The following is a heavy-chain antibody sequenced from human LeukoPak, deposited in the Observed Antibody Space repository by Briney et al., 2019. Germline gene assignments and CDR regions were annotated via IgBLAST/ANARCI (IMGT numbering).Heavy chain of an antibody. D-gene: IGHD2-8*01. CDR2: INHSGST. CDR1: GGSFSGYY. CDR3: ASLARTRSAFDP. V-gene: IGHV4-34*01. Sequence: SETLSLTCAVYGGSFSGYYWSWIRQPPGKGLEWIGEINHSGSTNYNPSLKSRVAISVDTSKNQFSLKLSSVTAADTAVYYCASLARTRSAFDPWGQGTLVTVSS. J-gene: IGHJ5*02.